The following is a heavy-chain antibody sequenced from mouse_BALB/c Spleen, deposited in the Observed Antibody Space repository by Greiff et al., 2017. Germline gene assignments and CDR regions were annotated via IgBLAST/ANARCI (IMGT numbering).Heavy chain of an antibody. CDR3: ARDYYGPFAY. V-gene: IGHV5-6-5*01. Sequence: EVKVVESGGGLVKPGGSLKLSCAASGFTFSSYAMSWVRQTPEKRLEWVASISSGGSTYYPDSVKGRFTISRDNARNILYLQMSSLRSEDTAMYYCARDYYGPFAYWGQGTLVTVSA. CDR2: ISSGGST. CDR1: GFTFSSYA. J-gene: IGHJ3*01. D-gene: IGHD1-2*01.